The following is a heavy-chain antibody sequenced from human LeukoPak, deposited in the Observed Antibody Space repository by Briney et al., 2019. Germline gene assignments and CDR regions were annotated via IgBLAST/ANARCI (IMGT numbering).Heavy chain of an antibody. V-gene: IGHV4-34*01. CDR3: ARDAFPLDI. Sequence: PSETLSLTCAVYGGSFSGYYWSWIRQPPGKGLEWIGEINHSGSTSYNPSLKSRVTISLDTSKNQFSLTLSSVTAADTAVYYCARDAFPLDIWGQGTMVTVSS. CDR2: INHSGST. D-gene: IGHD2/OR15-2a*01. J-gene: IGHJ3*02. CDR1: GGSFSGYY.